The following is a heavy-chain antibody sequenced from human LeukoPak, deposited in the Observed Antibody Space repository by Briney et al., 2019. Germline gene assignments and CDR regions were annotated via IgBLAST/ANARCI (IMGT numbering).Heavy chain of an antibody. CDR1: GGSISGYY. J-gene: IGHJ4*02. CDR3: ASSGGSYDY. V-gene: IGHV4-59*01. CDR2: IYYSGST. D-gene: IGHD2-15*01. Sequence: SETLSLTCTVSGGSISGYYWSWIRQPPGKGLEWIGYIYYSGSTNYNPSLKSRVTISVDTSKNQFSLKLSSVTAADTAVYYCASSGGSYDYWGQGTLVTVSS.